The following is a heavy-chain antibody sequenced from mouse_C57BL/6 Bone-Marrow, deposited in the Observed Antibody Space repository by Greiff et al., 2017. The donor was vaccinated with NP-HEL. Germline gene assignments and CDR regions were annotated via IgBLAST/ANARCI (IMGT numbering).Heavy chain of an antibody. CDR1: GYTFTSYW. D-gene: IGHD2-5*01. J-gene: IGHJ3*01. V-gene: IGHV1-55*01. Sequence: QVQLQQSGAELVKPGASVKMSCKASGYTFTSYWITWVKQRPGQGLEWIGDIYPGSGSTNYNEKFKSKATLTVDTSSSTAYMQPRSLTSEDSAGYYCARGDYSNYMFAYWGQGTLVTVAA. CDR3: ARGDYSNYMFAY. CDR2: IYPGSGST.